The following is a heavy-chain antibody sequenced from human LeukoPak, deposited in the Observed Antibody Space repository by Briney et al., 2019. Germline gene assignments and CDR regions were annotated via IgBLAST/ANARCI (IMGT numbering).Heavy chain of an antibody. J-gene: IGHJ4*02. Sequence: GGSLRLSCAASGFTFSSFWMHWARQAPGKGLEWVSSIKGDGSSTNYADSVKGRFTISRDNAKNTLYLQMNSLRAEDTAVYYCARGGGGLGYWGQGTLVTVSS. CDR1: GFTFSSFW. CDR2: IKGDGSST. V-gene: IGHV3-74*01. D-gene: IGHD3-16*01. CDR3: ARGGGGLGY.